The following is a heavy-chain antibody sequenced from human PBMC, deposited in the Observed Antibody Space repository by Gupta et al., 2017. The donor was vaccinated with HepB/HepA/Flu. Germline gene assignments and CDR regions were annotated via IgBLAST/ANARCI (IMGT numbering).Heavy chain of an antibody. V-gene: IGHV3-21*01. Sequence: EVQLVESGGGLVKPGGSLRPPCAASGLTFSTCSMPWVRQAPGKGLEWVSSISSVIHFIYYADSVKGRFTISRDDANNSLYLQMNSLRAEETAVYYCASDDEWEALDYWGQGTLVTVSS. D-gene: IGHD1-26*01. CDR1: GLTFSTCS. J-gene: IGHJ4*02. CDR2: ISSVIHFI. CDR3: ASDDEWEALDY.